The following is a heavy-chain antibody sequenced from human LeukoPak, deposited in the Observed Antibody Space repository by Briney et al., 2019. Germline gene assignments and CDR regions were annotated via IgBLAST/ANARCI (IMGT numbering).Heavy chain of an antibody. CDR2: IYYSGST. D-gene: IGHD3-22*01. Sequence: SETLSLTCTVSGGSISSSSYYWGWIRQPPGKGLEWIGSIYYSGSTYYNPSLKSRVTISVDTSKNQSSLKLSSVTAADTAVYYCARPYYYGSSGYFFDYWGQGTLVTVSS. CDR1: GGSISSSSYY. V-gene: IGHV4-39*01. CDR3: ARPYYYGSSGYFFDY. J-gene: IGHJ4*02.